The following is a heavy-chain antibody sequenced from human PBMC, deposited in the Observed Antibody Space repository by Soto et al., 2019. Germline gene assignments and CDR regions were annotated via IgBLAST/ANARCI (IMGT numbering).Heavy chain of an antibody. D-gene: IGHD3-10*01. Sequence: QVQLVQSGAEVKKPGASVKVSCKASGYTFTGYYMHWVRQAPGQGLEWMGWINPNSGGTNYAQKFQGWVTMTRDTSISTAYMELSRLRSDDTAGYYCAREVRGVIRGYGMDVWGQGTTVTVSS. CDR3: AREVRGVIRGYGMDV. V-gene: IGHV1-2*04. CDR2: INPNSGGT. J-gene: IGHJ6*02. CDR1: GYTFTGYY.